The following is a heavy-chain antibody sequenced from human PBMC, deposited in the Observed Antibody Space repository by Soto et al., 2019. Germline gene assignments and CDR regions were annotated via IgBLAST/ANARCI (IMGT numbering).Heavy chain of an antibody. CDR1: GFTFSSYA. CDR2: ISGSGGST. J-gene: IGHJ4*02. D-gene: IGHD1-26*01. CDR3: ARRGSGSYCDY. V-gene: IGHV3-23*01. Sequence: EVQLLESGGGLVQPGGSLRLSCAASGFTFSSYAMRWVRQAPVKGLEWVSAISGSGGSTYYADSVKGRFTISRDNSKNTLYLQMNSLRAEEPAVYYCARRGSGSYCDYWGQGTLVTVSS.